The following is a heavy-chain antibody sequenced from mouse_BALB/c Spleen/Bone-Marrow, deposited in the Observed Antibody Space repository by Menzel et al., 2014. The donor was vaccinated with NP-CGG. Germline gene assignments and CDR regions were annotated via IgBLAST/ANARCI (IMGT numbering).Heavy chain of an antibody. V-gene: IGHV5-9-1*01. CDR3: ARFITSLVYFDY. D-gene: IGHD1-1*01. CDR2: ISSGGSYT. CDR1: GFTFSSYA. Sequence: EVMLVESGGGLVKPGGSLKLSCAASGFTFSSYAMSWVRQTPEKRLEWVATISSGGSYTYYPDSVKERFTISRDNAKNTLYLQMSSLRSEDTAMYYCARFITSLVYFDYWGQGTTLTVSS. J-gene: IGHJ2*01.